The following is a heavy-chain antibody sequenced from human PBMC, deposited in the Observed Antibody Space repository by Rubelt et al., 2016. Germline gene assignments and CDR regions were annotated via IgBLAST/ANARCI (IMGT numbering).Heavy chain of an antibody. CDR2: VYYNGRT. J-gene: IGHJ5*02. D-gene: IGHD2-15*01. Sequence: QLQLQESGPGLVKPSETLSLICTVSGGSITSDNYWWGWIRQPPGKGLEWVGNVYYNGRTYCNPSLKRRVTRSVDTSKNQFALKLTSVTAADTAVYYCARDTHLDAWGQGTLVTVS. CDR1: GGSITSDNYW. V-gene: IGHV4-39*07. CDR3: ARDTHLDA.